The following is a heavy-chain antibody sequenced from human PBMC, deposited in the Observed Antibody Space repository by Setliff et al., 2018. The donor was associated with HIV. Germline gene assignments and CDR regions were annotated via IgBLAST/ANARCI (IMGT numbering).Heavy chain of an antibody. CDR3: ARDAPTVYANGWFDP. Sequence: PSETLSLTCTVSGGSISSHYWSWIRQPPGKGLEWIGSIYHSGSTYYNPSLRSRVTISVDTSKNQFSLKLSSVTAADTAVYYCARDAPTVYANGWFDPWGQGTLVTVSS. CDR1: GGSISSHY. D-gene: IGHD2-8*01. V-gene: IGHV4-59*11. J-gene: IGHJ5*02. CDR2: IYHSGST.